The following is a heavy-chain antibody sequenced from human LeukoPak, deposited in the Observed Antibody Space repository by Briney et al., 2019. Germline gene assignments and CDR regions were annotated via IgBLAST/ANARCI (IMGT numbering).Heavy chain of an antibody. D-gene: IGHD3-22*01. CDR1: GFTFSRYW. J-gene: IGHJ5*02. V-gene: IGHV3-74*01. CDR2: INSDGSST. Sequence: GGSLRLSCAASGFTFSRYWMHWVRQAPGKGLVWVSRINSDGSSTSYADSVKGRFTISRDNAKNTLNLQMNSLRAEDTAVYYCARDLGQYYDTSDNWFDPWGQGTLVTVSS. CDR3: ARDLGQYYDTSDNWFDP.